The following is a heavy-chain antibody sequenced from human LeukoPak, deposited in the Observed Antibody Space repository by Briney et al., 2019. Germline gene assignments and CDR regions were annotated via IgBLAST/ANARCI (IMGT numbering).Heavy chain of an antibody. CDR2: IYTSGST. Sequence: PSQTLSLTCTVSGGSISSGSYYWSWIRQPAGKGLEWIGRIYTSGSTNYNPSLKSRVTISVDTSKNQFSLKLSSVTAADTAVYYCARVDGPPRSWGQGTLVTVSS. CDR3: ARVDGPPRS. V-gene: IGHV4-61*02. J-gene: IGHJ5*02. CDR1: GGSISSGSYY. D-gene: IGHD5-24*01.